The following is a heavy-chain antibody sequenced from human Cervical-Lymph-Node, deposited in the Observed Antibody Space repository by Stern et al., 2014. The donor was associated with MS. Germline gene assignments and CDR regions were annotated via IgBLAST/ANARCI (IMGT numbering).Heavy chain of an antibody. CDR1: GGTFSSYA. Sequence: VQLEESGAEVKKPGSSVKVSCKASGGTFSSYAVSWVRQAPGQGLEWMGRIIPILSIANYAQRFQGRVTITADKSTSTAYMELSSLRSEDTAVYYCARGGGDSSGWYRYYFDYWGQGTLVTVSS. CDR2: IIPILSIA. CDR3: ARGGGDSSGWYRYYFDY. J-gene: IGHJ4*02. V-gene: IGHV1-69*09. D-gene: IGHD6-19*01.